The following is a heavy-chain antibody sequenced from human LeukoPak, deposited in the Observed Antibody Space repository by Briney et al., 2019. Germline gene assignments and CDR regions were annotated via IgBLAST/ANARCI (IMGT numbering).Heavy chain of an antibody. CDR1: GFTVSSNY. CDR2: ISGSGGST. J-gene: IGHJ4*02. D-gene: IGHD6-19*01. V-gene: IGHV3-23*01. CDR3: AKLGLAVAGLDY. Sequence: PGGSLRLSCAASGFTVSSNYMSWVRQAPGKGLEWVSAISGSGGSTYYADSVKGRFTISRDNSKNTLYLQMNSLRAEDTAVYYCAKLGLAVAGLDYWGQGTLVTVSS.